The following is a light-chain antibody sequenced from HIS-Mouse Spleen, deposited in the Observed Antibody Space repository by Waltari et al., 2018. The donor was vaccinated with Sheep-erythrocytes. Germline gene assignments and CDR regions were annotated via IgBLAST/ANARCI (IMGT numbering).Light chain of an antibody. CDR3: CSYAGSSTWV. CDR1: SSDVGSYNL. V-gene: IGLV2-23*01. Sequence: QSALTQPASVSGSPGQSITISCTGTSSDVGSYNLVSWYQQHPGKAKLMIYEGSKRPSGGSNRFSGSKSGNTASLTISGLQAEDEADYYCCSYAGSSTWVFGGGTKLTVL. CDR2: EGS. J-gene: IGLJ3*02.